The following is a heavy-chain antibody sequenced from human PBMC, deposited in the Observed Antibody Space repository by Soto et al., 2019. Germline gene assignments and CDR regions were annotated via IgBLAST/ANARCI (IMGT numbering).Heavy chain of an antibody. V-gene: IGHV2-70*20. J-gene: IGHJ3*02. CDR2: IDWDDDK. Sequence: SGPTLVNPTQTLTLTFTFSGFSLSTSGMCVNWVRQPPGKALEWLALIDWDDDKYYSTSLKTRLTISKDTSKNQVVLTMTNMDPVDTATYYCARMPMATGAFDIWGQGTVVTVSS. CDR3: ARMPMATGAFDI. CDR1: GFSLSTSGMC.